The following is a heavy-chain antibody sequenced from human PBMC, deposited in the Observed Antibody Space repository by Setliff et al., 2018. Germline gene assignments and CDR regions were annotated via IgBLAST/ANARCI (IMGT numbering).Heavy chain of an antibody. CDR3: ARGRDPAYYYDSGGYYWDY. CDR1: GYIFNSYG. J-gene: IGHJ4*02. V-gene: IGHV1-18*01. Sequence: GASVKVSCKASGYIFNSYGIAWVRQAPGQGLEWMGWISPYNGKTNHAQNLQGRVAMTTDTSTSTAYMELRSLRAADTAVYYCARGRDPAYYYDSGGYYWDYWGQGTLVTVSS. D-gene: IGHD3-22*01. CDR2: ISPYNGKT.